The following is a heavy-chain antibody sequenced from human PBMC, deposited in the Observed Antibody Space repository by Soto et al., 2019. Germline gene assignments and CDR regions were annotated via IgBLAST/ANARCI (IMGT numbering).Heavy chain of an antibody. V-gene: IGHV3-72*01. CDR3: AREVRLAPATMTFYYYGMDV. D-gene: IGHD1-1*01. CDR1: GFTFSDHY. Sequence: GGSLRLSCAASGFTFSDHYMGWVRQAPGKGLEWVGRVRNKANSYTTEYAASVKGRFTISRDDSKNSLYLQMNSLISEDTAVYHCAREVRLAPATMTFYYYGMDVWGQGTTVTVSS. CDR2: VRNKANSYTT. J-gene: IGHJ6*02.